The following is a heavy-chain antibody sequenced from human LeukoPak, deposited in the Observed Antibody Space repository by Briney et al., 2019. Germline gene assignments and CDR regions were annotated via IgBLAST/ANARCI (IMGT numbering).Heavy chain of an antibody. J-gene: IGHJ4*02. Sequence: ASVKVSCKASGGTFSSYAISWVRQAPGQGLEWMGGIIPIFGTANYAQKFQGRVTITADESTSTAYMELSSLRSEDTAVYYCASSTPGAHCSSTSCLTPRIDYWGQGTLATVSS. D-gene: IGHD2-2*01. CDR2: IIPIFGTA. V-gene: IGHV1-69*01. CDR3: ASSTPGAHCSSTSCLTPRIDY. CDR1: GGTFSSYA.